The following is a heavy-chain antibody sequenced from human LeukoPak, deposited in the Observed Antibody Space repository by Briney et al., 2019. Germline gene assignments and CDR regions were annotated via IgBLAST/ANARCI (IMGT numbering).Heavy chain of an antibody. CDR1: GGSISSYY. D-gene: IGHD2-2*01. J-gene: IGHJ4*02. CDR2: IYNSGST. V-gene: IGHV4-59*01. Sequence: KTSETLSLTCTVSGGSISSYYWSWIRQPPGKGLEWIGYIYNSGSTNYNPSLKSPVTISVDTSKNQFSLKLSSVTAANTAVYYCARGSGYCDSTSCPLFDYWGQGTLVTVSS. CDR3: ARGSGYCDSTSCPLFDY.